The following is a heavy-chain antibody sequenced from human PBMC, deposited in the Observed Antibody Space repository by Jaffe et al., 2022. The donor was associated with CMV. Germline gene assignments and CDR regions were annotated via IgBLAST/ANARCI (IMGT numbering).Heavy chain of an antibody. Sequence: EMQVVESGGGLIQPGGSLRLSCEASGFTVSTHYMSWVRQAPGKGLEWVSVIYSGGSTYYADSVKGRFTTSRDISKNTLYLQMNTLRTEDTAVYYCARAGTWPPLFYHYYGMDVWGQGTTVTVSS. J-gene: IGHJ6*02. CDR3: ARAGTWPPLFYHYYGMDV. CDR2: IYSGGST. V-gene: IGHV3-53*01. CDR1: GFTVSTHY.